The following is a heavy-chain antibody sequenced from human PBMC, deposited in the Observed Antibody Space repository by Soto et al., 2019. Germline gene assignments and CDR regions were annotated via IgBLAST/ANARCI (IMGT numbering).Heavy chain of an antibody. V-gene: IGHV3-23*01. CDR2: ISGSGDNT. Sequence: PGGSLRLSCKASGFSFSDYAMTWVRQAPGKGLEWVSVISGSGDNTFYAASVKGRFAISRDNSKNVLYLQMNSLSADDAAVYFCAKGRAITVYGGDIYFDYLGPGALVTVSS. J-gene: IGHJ4*01. D-gene: IGHD3-3*01. CDR1: GFSFSDYA. CDR3: AKGRAITVYGGDIYFDY.